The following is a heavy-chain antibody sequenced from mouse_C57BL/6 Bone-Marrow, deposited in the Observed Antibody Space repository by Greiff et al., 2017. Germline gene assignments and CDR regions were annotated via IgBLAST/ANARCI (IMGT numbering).Heavy chain of an antibody. D-gene: IGHD2-3*01. Sequence: QVQLQQSGPGLVQPSQSLSITCTVSGFSLTSYGVHWVRQSPGKGLEWLGVIWRGGSTAYNAAFMSRLSITTDNSKSHVFFKMNSLRANDTAIYDCAKFDGYPYAMDYWGQGTSVTVSS. CDR3: AKFDGYPYAMDY. CDR1: GFSLTSYG. J-gene: IGHJ4*01. CDR2: IWRGGST. V-gene: IGHV2-5*01.